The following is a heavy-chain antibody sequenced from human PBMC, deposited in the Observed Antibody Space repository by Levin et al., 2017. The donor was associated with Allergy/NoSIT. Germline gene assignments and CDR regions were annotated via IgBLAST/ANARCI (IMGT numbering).Heavy chain of an antibody. Sequence: PGGSLRLSCAASEFDFRTYSMDWVRQAPGKGLEFVSSISSSSAYIYYADSVKGRFTISRDDAKNSLFLHMNSLTDEDTAVYYCARGRPGTGDAFDIWGQGTMVTVSS. CDR3: ARGRPGTGDAFDI. CDR1: EFDFRTYS. CDR2: ISSSSAYI. J-gene: IGHJ3*02. D-gene: IGHD1-26*01. V-gene: IGHV3-21*01.